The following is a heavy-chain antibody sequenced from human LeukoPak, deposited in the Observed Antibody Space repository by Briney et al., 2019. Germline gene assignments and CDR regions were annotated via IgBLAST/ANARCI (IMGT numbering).Heavy chain of an antibody. CDR3: ARDLQGHGSGSYCKSPGAFDI. V-gene: IGHV1-46*01. D-gene: IGHD3-10*01. Sequence: ASVKVSCKASGYTFTSYYMHWVRQAPGQGLEWMGIINPSGGSTSYAQKFQGRVTITRDTSTSTVYMELSSLRSEDTAVYYCARDLQGHGSGSYCKSPGAFDIWGQGTMVTVSS. CDR2: INPSGGST. J-gene: IGHJ3*02. CDR1: GYTFTSYY.